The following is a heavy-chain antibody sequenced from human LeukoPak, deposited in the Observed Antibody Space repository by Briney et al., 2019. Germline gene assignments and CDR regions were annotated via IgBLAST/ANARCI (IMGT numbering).Heavy chain of an antibody. CDR2: ISSSSSTI. CDR1: GFTFSSYS. CDR3: ARGLEVGATLYNWFDP. J-gene: IGHJ5*02. V-gene: IGHV3-48*01. Sequence: GGSLRLSCAASGFTFSSYSMNWVRQAPGKGLEWVSYISSSSSTIYYADSVKGRFTISRDNAKNSLYLQMNSLRAEDTAVYYCARGLEVGATLYNWFDPWGQGTLVTFSP. D-gene: IGHD1-26*01.